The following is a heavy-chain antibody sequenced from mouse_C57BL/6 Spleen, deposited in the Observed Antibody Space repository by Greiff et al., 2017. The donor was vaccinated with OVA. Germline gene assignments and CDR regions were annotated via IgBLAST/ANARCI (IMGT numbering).Heavy chain of an antibody. D-gene: IGHD2-4*01. V-gene: IGHV1-69*01. CDR3: ARGDYDLLDY. J-gene: IGHJ4*01. CDR1: GYTFTSYW. Sequence: QVQLKQSGAELVMPGASVKLSCKASGYTFTSYWMHWVKQRPGQGLEWIGEIDPSDSYTNYNQKFKGKSTLTVDKSSSTAYMQLSSLTSEDSAVYYCARGDYDLLDYWGQGTSVTVSS. CDR2: IDPSDSYT.